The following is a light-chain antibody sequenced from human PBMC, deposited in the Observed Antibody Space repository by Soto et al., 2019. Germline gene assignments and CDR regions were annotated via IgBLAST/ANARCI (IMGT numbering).Light chain of an antibody. Sequence: EIVMTQSPATLSVSPGERATLSCRASQSVNFNLAWYQQKPGQAPRLLIYGASSRANGIPARFSGSGSGTEFTLSIRSLQSEDFAVYYCQQYNNWPRTVGQGTKVDIK. CDR1: QSVNFN. CDR3: QQYNNWPRT. V-gene: IGKV3-15*01. CDR2: GAS. J-gene: IGKJ1*01.